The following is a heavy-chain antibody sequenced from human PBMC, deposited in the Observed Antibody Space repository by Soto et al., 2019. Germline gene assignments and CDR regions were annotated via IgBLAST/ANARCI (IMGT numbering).Heavy chain of an antibody. J-gene: IGHJ4*02. V-gene: IGHV3-66*01. CDR2: IYSGGST. Sequence: EVQLVESGGGLVQPGGSLRLSCAASGFTVSSNYMSWVRQAPGKGLEWVSVIYSGGSTYYADSVKGRFTISRDNSKNTLYLKMNSLRAEDTAVYYCAREETDYYYFDYWGQGTLVTVSS. CDR1: GFTVSSNY. CDR3: AREETDYYYFDY. D-gene: IGHD2-21*01.